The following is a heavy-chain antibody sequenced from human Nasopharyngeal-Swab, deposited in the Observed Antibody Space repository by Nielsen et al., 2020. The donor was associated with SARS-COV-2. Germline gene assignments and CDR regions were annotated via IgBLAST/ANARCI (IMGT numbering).Heavy chain of an antibody. V-gene: IGHV3-74*01. D-gene: IGHD3-16*02. Sequence: PGQGLVWVSRINSDGSSATYADSVKGRFTSGRYNAQNMLYLQMNSLRAEDTAVYYCAIDYYDYLWGSYRYLGYLDYWGQGTLVTVSS. J-gene: IGHJ4*02. CDR3: AIDYYDYLWGSYRYLGYLDY. CDR2: INSDGSSA.